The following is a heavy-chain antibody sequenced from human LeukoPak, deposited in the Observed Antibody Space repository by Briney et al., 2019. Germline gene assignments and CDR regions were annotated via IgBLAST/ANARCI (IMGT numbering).Heavy chain of an antibody. CDR3: ARWVNAAEFDY. V-gene: IGHV3-7*01. CDR2: IKQDGSEK. CDR1: GFTFSSNW. D-gene: IGHD6-13*01. J-gene: IGHJ4*02. Sequence: GGSLRLSCAASGFTFSSNWMNWVRQAPGKGLEWVANIKQDGSEKYYVDSVKGRFTISRDNAKSSLYLQMNSLRAEDTAVYYCARWVNAAEFDYWGQGTLVTVSS.